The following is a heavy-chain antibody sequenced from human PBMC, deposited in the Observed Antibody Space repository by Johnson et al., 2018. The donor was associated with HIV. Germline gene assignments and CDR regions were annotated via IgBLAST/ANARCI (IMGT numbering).Heavy chain of an antibody. CDR1: GFTFSNAW. Sequence: VQLVESGGGLVKPGGSLRLSCAASGFTFSNAWISWVRQAPGKGLEWVGRIKSKTDGGSTYYVDSVKGRFTISRDNAKNSLYLQMNSLRGEDTAVYYCASPRAPKLGYDAFISGAKGQWSPSLQ. CDR3: ASPRAPKLGYDAFIS. D-gene: IGHD7-27*01. CDR2: IKSKTDGGST. V-gene: IGHV3-15*01. J-gene: IGHJ3*02.